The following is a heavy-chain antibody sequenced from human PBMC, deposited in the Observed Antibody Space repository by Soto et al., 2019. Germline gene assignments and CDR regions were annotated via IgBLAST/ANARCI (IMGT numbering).Heavy chain of an antibody. J-gene: IGHJ6*02. V-gene: IGHV3-7*01. D-gene: IGHD4-4*01. CDR3: AKVNTDTYHYRMDV. CDR1: GFSFSSYW. CDR2: IKEDGNEK. Sequence: QPGGSLRLSCAASGFSFSSYWMSWVRQAPGKRLEWVANIKEDGNEKYSADSVKGRFTISRDNSKNLLYLQMNSLTVEDTAVYYCAKVNTDTYHYRMDVWGQGTTVTLSS.